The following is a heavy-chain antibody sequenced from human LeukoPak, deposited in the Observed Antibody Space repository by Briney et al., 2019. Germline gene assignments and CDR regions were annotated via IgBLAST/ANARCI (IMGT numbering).Heavy chain of an antibody. CDR1: GFTFGNYA. D-gene: IGHD1-26*01. Sequence: PGGSLRLSCAASGFTFGNYAMSWVRQAPGKGLEWVSAIGGRGSSTYYADSVKGRFTISRDNSENTLYLQMSSLRSEDTGVYYCVRKEVGTLRAMDVWGQGTTVTVSS. CDR2: IGGRGSST. J-gene: IGHJ6*02. V-gene: IGHV3-23*01. CDR3: VRKEVGTLRAMDV.